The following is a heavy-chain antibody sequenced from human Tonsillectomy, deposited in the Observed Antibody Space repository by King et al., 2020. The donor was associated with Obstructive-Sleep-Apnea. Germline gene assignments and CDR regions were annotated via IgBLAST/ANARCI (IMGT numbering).Heavy chain of an antibody. J-gene: IGHJ4*02. CDR1: GGSISSGGYY. V-gene: IGHV4-31*03. D-gene: IGHD4-17*01. CDR2: IYHTGST. CDR3: ARETVTMGYDY. Sequence: VQLQESGPGLVKPSQTLPLSCTVSGGSISSGGYYWSWIRQHPGKGLEWIGYIYHTGSTYYNPSLKSRVTISVDTSKNQFSLKLSSVTAADTAVYYRARETVTMGYDYWGQGTLVTVSS.